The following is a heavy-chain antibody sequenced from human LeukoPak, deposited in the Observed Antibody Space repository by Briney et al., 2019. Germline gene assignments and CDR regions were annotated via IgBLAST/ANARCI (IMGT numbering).Heavy chain of an antibody. V-gene: IGHV4-34*01. CDR3: ASTARTRGYSYGYPFY. J-gene: IGHJ4*02. D-gene: IGHD5-18*01. CDR2: INHSGSN. Sequence: SETLSLTCAVYGGSFSVYYWSWIRQPPGKGLEWIGEINHSGSNNYNPSLKSRVTISVDTSKTLFSLKRSSVTAADTAVYYCASTARTRGYSYGYPFYWGQGTLVTVSS. CDR1: GGSFSVYY.